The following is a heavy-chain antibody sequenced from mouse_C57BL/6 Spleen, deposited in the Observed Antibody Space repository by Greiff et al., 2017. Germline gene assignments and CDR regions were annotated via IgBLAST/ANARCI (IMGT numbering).Heavy chain of an antibody. CDR2: ISSGSSTL. V-gene: IGHV5-17*01. J-gene: IGHJ4*01. Sequence: EVKLVESGGGLVKPGGSLKLSCAASGFTFSDYGMHWVRQAPEKGLAWVAYISSGSSTLYYADTVKGRFTISRDHDKNTLFLQMTSLRSEDTAMYYCAKDAFDYYAKDYWGQGTSVTVSS. CDR1: GFTFSDYG. CDR3: AKDAFDYYAKDY.